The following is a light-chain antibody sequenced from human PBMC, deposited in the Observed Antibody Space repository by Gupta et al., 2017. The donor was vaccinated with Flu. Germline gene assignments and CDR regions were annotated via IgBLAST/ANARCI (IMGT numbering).Light chain of an antibody. CDR2: DAS. CDR3: QQYDNLLLT. CDR1: QDISNY. V-gene: IGKV1-33*01. Sequence: DIQMTQSPSSLSASVGDSVTITCQASQDISNYLNWYQQKPGKAPKLLIYDASNLETGGPSRFSGSGSGTDVTFTSSSLQPEDIATYYCQQYDNLLLTFGGGTKVEIK. J-gene: IGKJ4*01.